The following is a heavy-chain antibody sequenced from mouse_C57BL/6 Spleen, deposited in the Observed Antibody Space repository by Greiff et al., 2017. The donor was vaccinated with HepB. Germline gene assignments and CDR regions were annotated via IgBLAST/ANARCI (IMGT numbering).Heavy chain of an antibody. CDR1: GYAFSSSW. Sequence: VQLQQSGPELVKPGASVKISCKASGYAFSSSWMNWVKQRPGKGLEWIGRIYPGDGDTNYNGKFKGKATLTADNSSSTAYLQLSSLTSADSAVYVCARSGTVYYFDYWGQGTTLTVAS. V-gene: IGHV1-82*01. CDR2: IYPGDGDT. J-gene: IGHJ2*01. D-gene: IGHD3-2*02. CDR3: ARSGTVYYFDY.